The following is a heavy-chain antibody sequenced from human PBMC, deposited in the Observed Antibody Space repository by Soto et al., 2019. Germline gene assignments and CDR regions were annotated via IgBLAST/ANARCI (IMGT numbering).Heavy chain of an antibody. CDR3: AKGSAGGETQRSADY. V-gene: IGHV3-30*18. J-gene: IGHJ4*02. D-gene: IGHD3-16*01. Sequence: SLRLSCAAAGFTFGNYGMHWVRQAPGKGLQWEAVIRNNGSNEYYADSMKGRFTVSRDNPKHTLYLQMNSLRAEETAVYYCAKGSAGGETQRSADYWGQGTLVTVSS. CDR1: GFTFGNYG. CDR2: IRNNGSNE.